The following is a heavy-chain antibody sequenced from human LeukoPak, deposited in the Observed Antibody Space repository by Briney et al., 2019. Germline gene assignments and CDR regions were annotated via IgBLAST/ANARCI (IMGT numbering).Heavy chain of an antibody. V-gene: IGHV4-34*01. CDR3: ARVGPRRGDTYQPLLVRNWFDP. CDR2: INHSGST. J-gene: IGHJ5*02. D-gene: IGHD2-2*01. CDR1: GGSFSGYY. Sequence: PSETLSLTCAVYGGSFSGYYWSWLRQPPGKGLEWIGEINHSGSTNYNPSLKSRVTISVDTSKNQFSLKLSSVTAADTAVYYCARVGPRRGDTYQPLLVRNWFDPWGQGTLVTVSS.